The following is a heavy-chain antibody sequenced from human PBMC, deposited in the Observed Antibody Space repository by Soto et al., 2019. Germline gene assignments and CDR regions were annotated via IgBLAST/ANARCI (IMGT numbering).Heavy chain of an antibody. CDR3: ARVPFVGYFDWLDP. Sequence: PSETLSLTCSVSGASISSYYWTWIRQPPGGGLEWIGYMHHTQGTNDNPSLRGRVHMSIDTSMNQFSLRLTSVTAADTAVYYCARVPFVGYFDWLDPWDHGTLVTVSS. CDR2: MHHTQGT. J-gene: IGHJ5*02. D-gene: IGHD3-9*01. CDR1: GASISSYY. V-gene: IGHV4-59*01.